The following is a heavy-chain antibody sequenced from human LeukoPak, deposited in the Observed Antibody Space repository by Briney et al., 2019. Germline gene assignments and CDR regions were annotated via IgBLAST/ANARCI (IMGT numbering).Heavy chain of an antibody. CDR2: IYYSGST. Sequence: SETLSLTCAVYGGSFSGYYWSWIRQPPGKGLEWIGYIYYSGSTNYNPSLKSRVTISVDTSKNQFSLKLSSVTAADTAVYYCAREADYYDSSGFDYWGQGTLVTVSS. CDR1: GGSFSGYY. D-gene: IGHD3-22*01. CDR3: AREADYYDSSGFDY. J-gene: IGHJ4*02. V-gene: IGHV4-59*01.